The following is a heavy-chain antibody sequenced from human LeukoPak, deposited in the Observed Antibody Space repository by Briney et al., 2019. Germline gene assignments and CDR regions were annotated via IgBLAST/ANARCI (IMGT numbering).Heavy chain of an antibody. CDR1: GGTFSSYG. D-gene: IGHD4-17*01. Sequence: ASVKVSCKASGGTFSSYGISWVRQSPGQGLEGMGWISAYNGNTNYAQKLQGRVTMTTDTSTSTAYMELRSLRSDDTAVYYCARDRKPYGDYADYFAYWGQGTLVTVSS. CDR3: ARDRKPYGDYADYFAY. J-gene: IGHJ4*02. V-gene: IGHV1-18*01. CDR2: ISAYNGNT.